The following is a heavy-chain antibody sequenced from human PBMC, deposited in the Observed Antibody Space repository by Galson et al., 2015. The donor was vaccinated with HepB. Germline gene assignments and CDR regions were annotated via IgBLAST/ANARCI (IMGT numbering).Heavy chain of an antibody. CDR3: ARGGRGGLYWFDP. CDR2: IIPIFGTA. D-gene: IGHD3-10*01. J-gene: IGHJ5*02. CDR1: GGTFSSYA. Sequence: SVKVSCKASGGTFSSYAISWVRQAPGQGLEWMGGIIPIFGTANYAQKFQGRVTITADKSTSTAYMELSSLRSEDTAVYYCARGGRGGLYWFDPWGQGTLVTVSS. V-gene: IGHV1-69*06.